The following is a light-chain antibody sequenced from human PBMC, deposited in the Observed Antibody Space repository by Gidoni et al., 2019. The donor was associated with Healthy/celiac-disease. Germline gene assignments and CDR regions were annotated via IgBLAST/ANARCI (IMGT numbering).Light chain of an antibody. CDR3: QAWDSRTV. Sequence: SYELTQPPPVSVSPGQTVSITCSGDTLGDKYACWYQQKPGQSPVLVIYQDSKRPSGIPERFSGSNSGNTATLTISGTQAMDEADYYCQAWDSRTVFGGGTKLTVL. J-gene: IGLJ2*01. CDR2: QDS. V-gene: IGLV3-1*01. CDR1: TLGDKY.